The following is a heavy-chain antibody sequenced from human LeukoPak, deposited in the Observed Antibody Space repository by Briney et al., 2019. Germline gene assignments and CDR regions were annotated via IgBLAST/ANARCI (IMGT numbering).Heavy chain of an antibody. CDR2: IKEDGTET. CDR1: GFTFSSYE. J-gene: IGHJ4*02. V-gene: IGHV3-7*05. Sequence: PGGSLRLSCAASGFTFSSYEMNWVRQAPGRGLEWVANIKEDGTETSYVGSVKGRFTISRDNAKNSLYLQMNSLRAEDTALYYCARDEFGPLAFWGRGTLVTVSS. CDR3: ARDEFGPLAF. D-gene: IGHD3/OR15-3a*01.